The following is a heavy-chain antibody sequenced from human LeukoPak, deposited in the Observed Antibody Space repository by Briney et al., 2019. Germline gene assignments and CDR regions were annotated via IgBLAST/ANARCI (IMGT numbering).Heavy chain of an antibody. V-gene: IGHV4-4*07. CDR3: ARVDLRAAYFDY. Sequence: PSETLSLTCTVSGGSISSYYWSWIRQPAGKGLEWIGRVYTSGSTGYNPSLKSRVTMSVDTSKNQFSLKLSSVTAADTAVYYCARVDLRAAYFDYWGQGTLVTVSS. J-gene: IGHJ4*02. D-gene: IGHD2-15*01. CDR1: GGSISSYY. CDR2: VYTSGST.